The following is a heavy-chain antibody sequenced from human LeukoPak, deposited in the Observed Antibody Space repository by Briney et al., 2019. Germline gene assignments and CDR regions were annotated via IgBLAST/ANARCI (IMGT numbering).Heavy chain of an antibody. CDR3: HLVRGGGYFDF. J-gene: IGHJ4*02. CDR1: GGSFSNYY. CDR2: INHSGDT. V-gene: IGHV4-34*01. D-gene: IGHD3-10*01. Sequence: SETLSLTCAVSGGSFSNYYWSCIRQSPEKGLEWIGEINHSGDTNYNPSLKSRVSISLDTSKNQFSLNLTSVTAADTAVYYCHLVRGGGYFDFWGQGAPVTVSS.